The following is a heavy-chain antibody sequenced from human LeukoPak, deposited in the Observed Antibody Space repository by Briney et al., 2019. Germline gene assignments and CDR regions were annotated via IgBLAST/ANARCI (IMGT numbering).Heavy chain of an antibody. J-gene: IGHJ4*02. CDR3: TRVRGDYGGTSDF. Sequence: GGSLRLSCAASGFTFSSYWMDCARQGPGKGLVWVARIKGDGSSVIYADSVKGRFTVSRDNAENTLYLHMNSLRAEDTAMYHCTRVRGDYGGTSDFWGQGTLVTVSS. CDR1: GFTFSSYW. D-gene: IGHD4-23*01. CDR2: IKGDGSSV. V-gene: IGHV3-74*01.